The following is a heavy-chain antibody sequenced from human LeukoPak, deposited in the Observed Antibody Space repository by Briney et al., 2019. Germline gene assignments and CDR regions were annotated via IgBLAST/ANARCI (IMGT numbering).Heavy chain of an antibody. CDR1: GYTFTGYY. CDR2: INPNSGGT. Sequence: ASVKVSCKASGYTFTGYYMHWVRQAPGQGLEWMGWINPNSGGTNYAQKFQGRVTMTRDTSISTAYMELSRLRSDDTAVYYCARDLGAYCGGDCYSWPPSFDYWGQGTLVTVSS. V-gene: IGHV1-2*02. D-gene: IGHD2-21*02. CDR3: ARDLGAYCGGDCYSWPPSFDY. J-gene: IGHJ4*02.